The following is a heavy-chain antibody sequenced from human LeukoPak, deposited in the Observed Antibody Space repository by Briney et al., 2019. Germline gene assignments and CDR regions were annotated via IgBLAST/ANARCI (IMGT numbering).Heavy chain of an antibody. V-gene: IGHV4-39*01. Sequence: SETLSLTCTVSGDSVSSSNYYWAWLRQPPGKGLEWIGNIYYSGNTYYNPSLKSRLTISVDTSKNQFSLKLTSVTAADTAVYYCARLNKPGWFDPWGQGTLVTVSS. CDR2: IYYSGNT. J-gene: IGHJ5*02. CDR3: ARLNKPGWFDP. D-gene: IGHD1-14*01. CDR1: GDSVSSSNYY.